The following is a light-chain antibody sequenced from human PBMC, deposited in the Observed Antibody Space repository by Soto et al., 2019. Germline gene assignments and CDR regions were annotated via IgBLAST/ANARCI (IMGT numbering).Light chain of an antibody. CDR3: QQYGSSPRFT. CDR2: GAS. Sequence: EIVLTQSPGTLSLSPGERATLSCRASQSVSTSYLAWYQQKPGQAPRLLIYGASNRATGIPDRCSGSGSGTDFTLIISRLEPEDFAVYYCQQYGSSPRFTFGPGTKVDIK. J-gene: IGKJ3*01. CDR1: QSVSTSY. V-gene: IGKV3-20*01.